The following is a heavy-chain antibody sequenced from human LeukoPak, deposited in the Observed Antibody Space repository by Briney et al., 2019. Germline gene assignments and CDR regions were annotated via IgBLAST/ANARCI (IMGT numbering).Heavy chain of an antibody. Sequence: PSQTLSLTCTVSGGSISSGGYYWSWIRQPPGKGLEWIGYIYHSGSTYYNPSLKSRVTISVDRSKNQFSLKLSSVTAADTAVYYCARAVVAAHYFDYWGQGTLVTVSS. CDR2: IYHSGST. V-gene: IGHV4-30-2*01. D-gene: IGHD2-15*01. J-gene: IGHJ4*02. CDR1: GGSISSGGYY. CDR3: ARAVVAAHYFDY.